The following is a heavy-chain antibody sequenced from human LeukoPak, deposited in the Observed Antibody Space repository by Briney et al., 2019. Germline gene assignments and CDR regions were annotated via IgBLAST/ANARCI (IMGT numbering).Heavy chain of an antibody. CDR2: IYTSGST. D-gene: IGHD6-19*01. CDR3: ARATAHRGYSSGWYPSHYYYGMDV. J-gene: IGHJ6*02. Sequence: PSGTLSLTCTVSGGSISSYYWSWIRQPAGKGLEWIGRIYTSGSTNYNPSLKSRVTMSVDTSKNQFSLKLSSVTAADTAVYYCARATAHRGYSSGWYPSHYYYGMDVWGQGTTVTVSS. V-gene: IGHV4-4*07. CDR1: GGSISSYY.